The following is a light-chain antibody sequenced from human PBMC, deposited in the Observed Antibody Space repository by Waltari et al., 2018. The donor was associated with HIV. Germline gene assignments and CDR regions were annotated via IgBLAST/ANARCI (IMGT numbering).Light chain of an antibody. Sequence: QPVLTQPPSASGTPGHGVTISCSGSNSNIGTNSVYWYQHLPGMAPKLLIYRNNRRPSGIPDRFSGSRSGTSASLAISGLRSEDEADYYCATWDDSLIWVFGGRTKLTVL. CDR1: NSNIGTNS. CDR3: ATWDDSLIWV. V-gene: IGLV1-47*01. CDR2: RNN. J-gene: IGLJ3*02.